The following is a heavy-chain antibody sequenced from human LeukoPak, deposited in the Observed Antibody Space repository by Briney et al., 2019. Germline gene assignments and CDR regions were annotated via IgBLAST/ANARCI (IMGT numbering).Heavy chain of an antibody. CDR2: IKTDGSST. D-gene: IGHD2-2*03. J-gene: IGHJ2*01. Sequence: PGGSLRLSCAASGFIFSSYWMHWVRQAPGKGLVWVSRIKTDGSSTNYADSVKGRFTISRDNAKNTLYLRMNSLRAEDTAVYYCARDGFRYFDLWGRGTLVTVSS. CDR3: ARDGFRYFDL. CDR1: GFIFSSYW. V-gene: IGHV3-74*01.